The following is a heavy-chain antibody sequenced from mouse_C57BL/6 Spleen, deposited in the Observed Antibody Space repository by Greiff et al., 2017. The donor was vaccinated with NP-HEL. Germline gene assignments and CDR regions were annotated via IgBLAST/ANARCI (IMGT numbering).Heavy chain of an antibody. V-gene: IGHV1-69*01. CDR1: GYTFTSYW. Sequence: QVQLQQPGAELVMPGASVKLSCKASGYTFTSYWMHWVKQRPGQGLEWIGEIDPSYSYTNYNQKFKGKSTLTVDKSSSTAYMQLSSLTSEDSAVYYCAAPIHGGFAYWGQGTLVTVSA. CDR3: AAPIHGGFAY. J-gene: IGHJ3*01. D-gene: IGHD1-2*01. CDR2: IDPSYSYT.